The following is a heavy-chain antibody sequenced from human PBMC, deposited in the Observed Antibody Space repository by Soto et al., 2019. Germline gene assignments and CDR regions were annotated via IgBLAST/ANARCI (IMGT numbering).Heavy chain of an antibody. CDR2: INSDGSST. V-gene: IGHV3-74*01. CDR1: GFTFSSYW. J-gene: IGHJ4*02. D-gene: IGHD6-6*01. Sequence: QTGGSLRLSCAASGFTFSSYWMHWVRQAPGKGLVWVSRINSDGSSTSYADSVKGRFTISRDNAKNTLYLQMNSLRAEDTAVYYCARDSKYSSSHHDFDYWGQGTLVTVS. CDR3: ARDSKYSSSHHDFDY.